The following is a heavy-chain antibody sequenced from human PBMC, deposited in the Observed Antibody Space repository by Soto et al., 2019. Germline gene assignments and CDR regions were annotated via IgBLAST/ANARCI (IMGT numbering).Heavy chain of an antibody. J-gene: IGHJ6*03. V-gene: IGHV1-8*01. CDR2: MNPNSGNT. Sequence: ASVKVSCKASGYTFTSYDINWVRQATGQGLEWMGWMNPNSGNTGYAQKFQGRVTMTRNTSISTAYMELSSLRSEDTAVYYCARGQDYGFWSGYYRVGSGYYYMDVWGKGTTVTVSS. CDR1: GYTFTSYD. CDR3: ARGQDYGFWSGYYRVGSGYYYMDV. D-gene: IGHD3-3*01.